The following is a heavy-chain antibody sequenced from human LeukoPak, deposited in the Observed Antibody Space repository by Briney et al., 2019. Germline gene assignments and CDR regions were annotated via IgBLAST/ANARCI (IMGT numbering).Heavy chain of an antibody. J-gene: IGHJ4*02. Sequence: PSETLSLTCTVSGGFISSFHWSWIRQPPGKGLEWIAYIYYSGSTNYNPSLKSRVTISVDTSKNQFSLKLSSVTAADTAVYYCARLIDQYTEFDYWGLGTLVTVSS. V-gene: IGHV4-59*01. D-gene: IGHD2-2*02. CDR2: IYYSGST. CDR3: ARLIDQYTEFDY. CDR1: GGFISSFH.